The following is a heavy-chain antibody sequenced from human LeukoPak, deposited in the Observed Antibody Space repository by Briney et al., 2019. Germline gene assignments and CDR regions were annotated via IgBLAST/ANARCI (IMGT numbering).Heavy chain of an antibody. CDR2: IYHSGNT. J-gene: IGHJ4*02. CDR3: AREEGIAAAGALEY. Sequence: SETLSLTCNVSGDSITDCWSWIRQPPGKGLEWIGFIYHSGNTNYNPSLASRVTLSLDTSKTQLSLRLTSVTAADTAVYYCAREEGIAAAGALEYWGQGILVTVSS. D-gene: IGHD6-13*01. CDR1: GDSITDC. V-gene: IGHV4-59*01.